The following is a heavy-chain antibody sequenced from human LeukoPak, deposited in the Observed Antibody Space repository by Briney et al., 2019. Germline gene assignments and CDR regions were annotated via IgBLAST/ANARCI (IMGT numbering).Heavy chain of an antibody. CDR1: GGSISSYY. CDR3: ASESPDYDILTGYYRSGQCQH. J-gene: IGHJ1*01. CDR2: IYTSGST. Sequence: PSETLSLTCTVSGGSISSYYWSWIRQPAGKGLEWIGRIYTSGSTNYNPSLKSRVAMSVDTSKNQFSLKLSSVTAADTAVYYCASESPDYDILTGYYRSGQCQHWGQGTLVTVSS. V-gene: IGHV4-4*07. D-gene: IGHD3-9*01.